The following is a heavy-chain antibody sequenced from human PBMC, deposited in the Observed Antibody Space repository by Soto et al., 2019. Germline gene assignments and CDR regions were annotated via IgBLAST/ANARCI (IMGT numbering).Heavy chain of an antibody. CDR3: ARDHELDSRVWFDP. J-gene: IGHJ5*02. D-gene: IGHD3-10*01. Sequence: SETLSLTCGGSGYSISSGYYWGWIRQPPGKGLEWIGSIYHSGSTYYNPSLKSRVTISVDTSKNHFSLKLTSVTAADTAVYYCARDHELDSRVWFDPWGQGTPVTVSS. V-gene: IGHV4-38-2*02. CDR1: GYSISSGYY. CDR2: IYHSGST.